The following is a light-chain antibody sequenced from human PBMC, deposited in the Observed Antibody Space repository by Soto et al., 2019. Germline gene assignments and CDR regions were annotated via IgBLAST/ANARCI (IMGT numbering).Light chain of an antibody. Sequence: EIVLTQSPGTLSLSPGERATLSCRASQSVSSSYLAWYQQKPGQAPRLLIYAASTRAAGVPVRFSGSGSETEFTLTIRSLEPEDFAVYYCQHYYTSYTTFGQGTKVDIK. CDR1: QSVSSSY. CDR2: AAS. V-gene: IGKV3-20*01. CDR3: QHYYTSYTT. J-gene: IGKJ1*01.